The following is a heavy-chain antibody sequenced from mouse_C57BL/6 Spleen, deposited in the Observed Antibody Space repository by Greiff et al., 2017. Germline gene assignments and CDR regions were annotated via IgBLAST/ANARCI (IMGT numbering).Heavy chain of an antibody. CDR2: INYDGSST. V-gene: IGHV5-16*01. CDR1: GFTFSDYY. Sequence: EVQVVESEGGLVQPGSSMKLSCTASGFTFSDYYMAWVRQVPEKGLEWVANINYDGSSTYYLDSLKSRFIISRDNAKNILYLQMSSLKSEDTATYYCARDGYYGSRGFAYWGQGTLVTVSA. D-gene: IGHD1-1*01. J-gene: IGHJ3*01. CDR3: ARDGYYGSRGFAY.